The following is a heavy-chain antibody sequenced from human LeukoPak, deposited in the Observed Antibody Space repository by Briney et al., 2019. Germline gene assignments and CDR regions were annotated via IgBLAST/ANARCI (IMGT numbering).Heavy chain of an antibody. D-gene: IGHD3-9*01. CDR2: IYSGGST. J-gene: IGHJ3*02. CDR1: GFTFSSYA. V-gene: IGHV3-53*01. Sequence: PGGSLRLSCAASGFTFSSYAMHWVRQAPGKGLEWVSVIYSGGSTYYADSVKGRFTISRDNSKNTLYLQMNSLRAEDTAVYYCATVYDILTGDDAFDIWGQGTMVTVSS. CDR3: ATVYDILTGDDAFDI.